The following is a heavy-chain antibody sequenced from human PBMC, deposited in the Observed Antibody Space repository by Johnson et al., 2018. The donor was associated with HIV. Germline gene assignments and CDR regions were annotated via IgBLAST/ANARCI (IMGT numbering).Heavy chain of an antibody. CDR2: ISYDGSNK. J-gene: IGHJ3*02. Sequence: QMQLVESGGGVVQPGRSLRLSCAASGFTFSSSAMHWVRQAPGKGLEWLAVISYDGSNKYYADSVKGRFTISRDNSKNTLYLQMNSLRPEDTAVYYCARDSRSSEYPEAFDIWGQGTMVTVSS. CDR1: GFTFSSSA. CDR3: ARDSRSSEYPEAFDI. V-gene: IGHV3-30*04. D-gene: IGHD3-22*01.